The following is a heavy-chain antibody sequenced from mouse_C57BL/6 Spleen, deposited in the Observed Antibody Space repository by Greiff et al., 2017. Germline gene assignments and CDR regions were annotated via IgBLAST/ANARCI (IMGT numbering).Heavy chain of an antibody. CDR3: AREGALGPY. V-gene: IGHV1-59*01. Sequence: QVQLKQPGAELVRPGTSVKLSCKASGYTFTSYWMHWVKQRPGQGLEWIGVIDPSDSYTNYNQKFKGKATLTVDTSSSTAYMQLSSLTSEDSAVYYCAREGALGPYWGQGTTLTVSS. CDR1: GYTFTSYW. CDR2: IDPSDSYT. D-gene: IGHD4-1*01. J-gene: IGHJ2*01.